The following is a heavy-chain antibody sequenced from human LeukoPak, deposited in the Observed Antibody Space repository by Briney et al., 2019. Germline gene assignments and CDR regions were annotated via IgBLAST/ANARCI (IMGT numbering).Heavy chain of an antibody. D-gene: IGHD4-11*01. V-gene: IGHV1-18*01. J-gene: IGHJ6*03. CDR1: GYTFTSYG. CDR3: ARDQWYSNYAGTYYYYMDV. Sequence: ASVKVSCKASGYTFTSYGISWVRQAPGQGLEWMGWISAYNGNTNYAQKFQGWVTMTRDTSISTAYMELSSLRSEDTAVYYCARDQWYSNYAGTYYYYMDVWGKGTTVTVSS. CDR2: ISAYNGNT.